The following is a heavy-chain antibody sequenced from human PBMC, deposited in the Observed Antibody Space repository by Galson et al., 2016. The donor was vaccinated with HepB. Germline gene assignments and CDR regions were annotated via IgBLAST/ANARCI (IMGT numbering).Heavy chain of an antibody. CDR1: GGSIGNYY. CDR2: IYYNGYT. J-gene: IGHJ2*01. D-gene: IGHD2-21*02. CDR3: ARHDCGDDCYRGLWYFDL. V-gene: IGHV4-59*08. Sequence: SETLSLTCTVSGGSIGNYYWSWIRQPPGKGLEWIGYIYYNGYTNYNPSLKSRVSISLDTPKNQFSLKLTSVTAAATAIYYCARHDCGDDCYRGLWYFDLWGRGTLVSVSS.